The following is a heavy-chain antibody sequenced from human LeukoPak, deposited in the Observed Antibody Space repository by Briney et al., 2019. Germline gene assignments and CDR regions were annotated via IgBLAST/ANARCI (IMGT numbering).Heavy chain of an antibody. Sequence: GGSLRLSCAASGFTFSTCDMHWVRQGTGQGREWVSGIGRAGDTNYVGSVKGRFTISRENARSSLYLQMSGLRAGDTAVYYCARGDGFMIRDWGQGTLVTVSS. J-gene: IGHJ4*02. D-gene: IGHD3-10*01. V-gene: IGHV3-13*01. CDR2: IGRAGDT. CDR1: GFTFSTCD. CDR3: ARGDGFMIRD.